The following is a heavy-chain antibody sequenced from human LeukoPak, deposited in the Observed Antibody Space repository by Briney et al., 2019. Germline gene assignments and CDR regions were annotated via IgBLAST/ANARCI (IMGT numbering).Heavy chain of an antibody. D-gene: IGHD3-3*01. CDR2: ISSSSSYI. J-gene: IGHJ4*02. CDR1: GFTFSSYS. CDR3: ARRGLLNDDFWSYNHPFDY. Sequence: GGSLRLSCAASGFTFSSYSMNWVRQAPGKGLEWVSSISSSSSYIYYADSVKGRFTISRDNAKNSLYLQMNSLGAEDTAVYYCARRGLLNDDFWSYNHPFDYWGQGTLVTVSS. V-gene: IGHV3-21*01.